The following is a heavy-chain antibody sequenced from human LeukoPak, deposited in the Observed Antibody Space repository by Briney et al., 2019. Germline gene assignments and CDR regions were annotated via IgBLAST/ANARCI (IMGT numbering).Heavy chain of an antibody. CDR1: GGSISSGGYY. Sequence: PSETLSLTCTVSGGSISSGGYYWSWIRQHPGKGLEWIGYIYYSGSTYYNPSLKSRVTISVDTSKNQFSLKLSSVTAADTAVYYCASGFVAMDFTTFDYWGQGTLVTASS. J-gene: IGHJ4*02. V-gene: IGHV4-31*03. CDR2: IYYSGST. D-gene: IGHD2-2*01. CDR3: ASGFVAMDFTTFDY.